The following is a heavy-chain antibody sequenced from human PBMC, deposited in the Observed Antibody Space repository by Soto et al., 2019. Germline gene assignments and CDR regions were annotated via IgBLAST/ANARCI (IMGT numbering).Heavy chain of an antibody. CDR2: IFESGAT. CDR1: GGSIRSSSW. CDR3: TTSHEGEINN. Sequence: QLQLQESGPGLVKPSGTLSLTCAVSGGSIRSSSWWTWVRQSPGKGLEWIGEIFESGATNYNPSLTSRLTMSVDTSKNQFSLNLSSLTAADTAVYFCTTSHEGEINNCGQGTLVTVSS. J-gene: IGHJ4*02. V-gene: IGHV4-4*02. D-gene: IGHD3-16*01.